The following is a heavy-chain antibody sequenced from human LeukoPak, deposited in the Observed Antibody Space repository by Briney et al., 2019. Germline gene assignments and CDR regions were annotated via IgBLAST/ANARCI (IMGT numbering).Heavy chain of an antibody. J-gene: IGHJ6*02. CDR2: IYSGGST. V-gene: IGHV3-53*01. CDR1: GLTVSSNY. Sequence: GGSQRLSCAASGLTVSSNYMSWVRQAPGKGLEWVSIIYSGGSTYYADSVKGRLTISRDNSKNTVYLQMNSLRAEDTAVYYCARDTGGYSGMDVWGQGTPFTVSS. CDR3: ARDTGGYSGMDV. D-gene: IGHD2-8*02.